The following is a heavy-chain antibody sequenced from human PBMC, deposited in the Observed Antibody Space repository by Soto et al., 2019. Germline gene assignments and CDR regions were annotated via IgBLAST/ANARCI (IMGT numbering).Heavy chain of an antibody. CDR1: GFTFSSYG. CDR3: AKPYSSSWYGWYFDR. J-gene: IGHJ2*01. D-gene: IGHD6-13*01. Sequence: QVQLVESGGGVVQPGRSLRLSCAASGFTFSSYGMHWVRQAPGKGLEWVAVISYDGSNKYYADSVKGRFTISRDNSKNTLYLQMNSLRAEDTAVYYCAKPYSSSWYGWYFDRWGRGTLVTVSS. V-gene: IGHV3-30*18. CDR2: ISYDGSNK.